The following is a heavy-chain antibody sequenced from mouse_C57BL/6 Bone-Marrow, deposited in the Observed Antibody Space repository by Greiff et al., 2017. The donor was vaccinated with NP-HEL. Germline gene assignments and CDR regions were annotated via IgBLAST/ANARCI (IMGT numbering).Heavy chain of an antibody. V-gene: IGHV1-52*01. CDR1: GYTFTSYW. CDR3: AREDYSNYDCFDY. CDR2: IDPSDSET. D-gene: IGHD2-5*01. Sequence: QVQLQQPGAELVRPGSSVKLSCKASGYTFTSYWMHWVKQRPIQGLEWIGNIDPSDSETHYNQKFKDKATLTVDKSSSTAYMQLSSLTSEDSAVYYCAREDYSNYDCFDYWGQGTTLTVSS. J-gene: IGHJ2*01.